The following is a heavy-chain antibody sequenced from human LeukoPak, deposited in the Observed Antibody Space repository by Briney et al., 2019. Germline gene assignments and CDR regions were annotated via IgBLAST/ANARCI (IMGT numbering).Heavy chain of an antibody. CDR2: ISGSGDNT. Sequence: GGSLRLSCAASGFTFSNYAKNLVRQAPGKGLEWVSGISGSGDNTYYADSVKGRFTISRDNSKNTLYLQMNSLRAEDTAVYYCAKGGRGLKWFDPWGQGTLVTVSS. J-gene: IGHJ5*02. D-gene: IGHD3-16*01. CDR1: GFTFSNYA. CDR3: AKGGRGLKWFDP. V-gene: IGHV3-23*01.